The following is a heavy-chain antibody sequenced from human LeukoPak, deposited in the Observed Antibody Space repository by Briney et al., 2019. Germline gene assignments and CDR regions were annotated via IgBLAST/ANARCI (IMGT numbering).Heavy chain of an antibody. Sequence: GGSLRLSCAASGFIFSSYDMHWVRQATGKGLEWVSAIGTAGDPYYPGSVKGRFTISRENAKNSLYLQMNSLRAGDTAVYYCARAAYYGSGSYVSYYFDYWGQGTLVTVSS. CDR2: IGTAGDP. CDR3: ARAAYYGSGSYVSYYFDY. D-gene: IGHD3-10*01. V-gene: IGHV3-13*05. J-gene: IGHJ4*02. CDR1: GFIFSSYD.